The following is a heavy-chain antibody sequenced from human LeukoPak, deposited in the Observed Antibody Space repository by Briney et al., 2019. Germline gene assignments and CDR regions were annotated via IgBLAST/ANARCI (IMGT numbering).Heavy chain of an antibody. D-gene: IGHD3-22*01. CDR2: ISGSSSTI. CDR3: ARVRFYYDSSGYGFFDY. J-gene: IGHJ4*02. Sequence: PGESLRLSCAASGFIFSSYAMNWFRQAPGKGLEWVSYISGSSSTIYNADSVKGRFTISRDNAKNTLYLQMNSLRDEDTAVYYCARVRFYYDSSGYGFFDYWGQGALVTVSS. CDR1: GFIFSSYA. V-gene: IGHV3-48*02.